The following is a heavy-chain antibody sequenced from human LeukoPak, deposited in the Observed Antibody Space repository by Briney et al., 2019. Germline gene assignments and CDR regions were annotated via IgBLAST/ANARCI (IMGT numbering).Heavy chain of an antibody. J-gene: IGHJ6*03. CDR1: GYSISSGYY. CDR3: ARGRRIVVVLGATRTHRDYYMDV. CDR2: TYHSGST. D-gene: IGHD2-15*01. V-gene: IGHV4-38-2*02. Sequence: SETLSLTCTVSGYSISSGYYWSWIRQSPGKGLEWIGETYHSGSTNYNSSLKSRVTISLDTSKNQFSLKLSSVTAADTAVYYCARGRRIVVVLGATRTHRDYYMDVWGKGTTVTVSS.